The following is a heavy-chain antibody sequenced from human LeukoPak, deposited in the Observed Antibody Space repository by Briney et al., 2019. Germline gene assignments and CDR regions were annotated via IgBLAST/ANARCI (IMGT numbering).Heavy chain of an antibody. Sequence: EASVKVSCKASGYTFTGYYMHWVRQAPGQGLEWMGWINPNSGGTNYAQKFQGRVTMTRDTSISTAYMELGRLRSDDTAVYYCARSIFGVVMHDYWGQGTLVTVSS. CDR3: ARSIFGVVMHDY. CDR2: INPNSGGT. D-gene: IGHD3-3*01. CDR1: GYTFTGYY. J-gene: IGHJ4*02. V-gene: IGHV1-2*02.